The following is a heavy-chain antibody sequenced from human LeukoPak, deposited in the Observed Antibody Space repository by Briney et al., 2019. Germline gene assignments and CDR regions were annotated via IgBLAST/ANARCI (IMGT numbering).Heavy chain of an antibody. CDR2: ISSSGSTI. V-gene: IGHV3-48*03. J-gene: IGHJ4*02. CDR3: ARGLIAARLCFDY. D-gene: IGHD6-6*01. Sequence: PGGSLRLSCTASGFTFSSYEMNWVRQAPGKGLEWVSYISSSGSTIYYADSVKGRFTISRDNAKNSLYLQMNSLRAEDTAVYYCARGLIAARLCFDYWGQGTLVTASS. CDR1: GFTFSSYE.